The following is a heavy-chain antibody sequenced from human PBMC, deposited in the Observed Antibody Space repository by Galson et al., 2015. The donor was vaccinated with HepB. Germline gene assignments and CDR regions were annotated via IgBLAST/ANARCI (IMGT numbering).Heavy chain of an antibody. Sequence: CAISGDSVSSHSAAWNWIRQSPSRGLEWLGRTYYRSKWYNDYAVSVKSRITINPDTSKNQFSLQLKSVTPEDTAVYYCARDLEDYIWGSYRVLDYWGQGTLVTVSS. CDR1: GDSVSSHSAA. V-gene: IGHV6-1*01. CDR3: ARDLEDYIWGSYRVLDY. CDR2: TYYRSKWYN. D-gene: IGHD3-16*02. J-gene: IGHJ4*02.